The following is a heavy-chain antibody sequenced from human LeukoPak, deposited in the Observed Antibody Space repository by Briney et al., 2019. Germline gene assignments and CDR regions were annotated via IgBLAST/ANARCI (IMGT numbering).Heavy chain of an antibody. CDR1: GFTFSSYA. CDR2: ISYDGSNK. CDR3: AKDAPPKYTVTYGRNRGYFDY. Sequence: GGSLRLSCAASGFTFSSYATHWVRQAPGKGLEWVAVISYDGSNKYYADSVKGRFTISRDNSKNTLYLQMNSLRAEDTAVYYCAKDAPPKYTVTYGRNRGYFDYWGQGTLVTVSS. J-gene: IGHJ4*02. V-gene: IGHV3-30*04. D-gene: IGHD4-17*01.